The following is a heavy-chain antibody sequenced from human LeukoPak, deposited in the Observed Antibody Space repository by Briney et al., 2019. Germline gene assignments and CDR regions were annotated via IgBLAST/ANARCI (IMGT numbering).Heavy chain of an antibody. D-gene: IGHD3-16*01. J-gene: IGHJ4*02. Sequence: SETLSLTCTVSDDSISDYYRGWIRQPPGKGLEWIGYIHNSGTSTYNLSLKSRVTISADTSKNQFSLKLNSMTTADTAVYYCTRGAGWLIDYWGQGILVTVSS. CDR2: IHNSGTS. CDR3: TRGAGWLIDY. CDR1: DDSISDYY. V-gene: IGHV4-59*01.